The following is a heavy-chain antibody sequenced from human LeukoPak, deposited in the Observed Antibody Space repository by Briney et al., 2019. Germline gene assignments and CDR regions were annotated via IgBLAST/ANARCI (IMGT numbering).Heavy chain of an antibody. Sequence: PGGSLRLSCAASGFTFSSYAMSWVRQAPGKGLEWVSAISGSGDSTYCTDSVKGRFTTSRDNSKNTLYLQMNSLRAEDTAVYYCAKKVPANWGSYFDYWGQGTLVTVSS. CDR2: ISGSGDST. J-gene: IGHJ4*02. V-gene: IGHV3-23*01. D-gene: IGHD7-27*01. CDR1: GFTFSSYA. CDR3: AKKVPANWGSYFDY.